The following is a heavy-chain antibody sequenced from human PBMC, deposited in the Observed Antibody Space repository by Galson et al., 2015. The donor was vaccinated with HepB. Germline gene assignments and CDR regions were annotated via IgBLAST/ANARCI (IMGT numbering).Heavy chain of an antibody. CDR1: GYRFTSYW. Sequence: QSGAEVKKPGESLKISCPGFGYRFTSYWIGWVRQMPGKGLEWMGIIYPGDSDTRYSPSFQGQVTISADKSISTAYLQWTSLKASDTAMYYCARTEMATTSRGCFDPWGQGTLGTVYS. J-gene: IGHJ5*02. V-gene: IGHV5-51*01. D-gene: IGHD5-24*01. CDR2: IYPGDSDT. CDR3: ARTEMATTSRGCFDP.